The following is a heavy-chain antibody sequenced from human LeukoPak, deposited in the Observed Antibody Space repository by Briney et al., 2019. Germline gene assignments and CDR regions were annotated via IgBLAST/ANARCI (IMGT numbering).Heavy chain of an antibody. D-gene: IGHD3-10*01. CDR1: GFIFSDYW. CDR2: INRDGTGT. CDR3: AREHASGRPFDY. V-gene: IGHV3-74*01. J-gene: IGHJ4*02. Sequence: GGSLRLSCAPSGFIFSDYWFHWVRQTPGQGLVWVAAINRDGTGTSHADSVRGRFTISRDNAKNTLYLQMNSLRAEDTAVYYCAREHASGRPFDYWGQGTLVTVSS.